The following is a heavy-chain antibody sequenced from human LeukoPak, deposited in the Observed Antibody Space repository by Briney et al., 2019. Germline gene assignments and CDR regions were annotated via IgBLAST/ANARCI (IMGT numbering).Heavy chain of an antibody. V-gene: IGHV3-7*04. CDR1: GFTFSNYW. D-gene: IGHD5-18*01. J-gene: IGHJ1*01. CDR3: ARDPDTYSWPQYSQH. Sequence: GGSLRLSCAASGFTFSNYWMSWVRQAPGKGLEWVANIKQDGGEKYYVDSVKGRFTISRDNTKSSLYLQMNSLRGEDTAVYFCARDPDTYSWPQYSQHWGQGTLVTVSS. CDR2: IKQDGGEK.